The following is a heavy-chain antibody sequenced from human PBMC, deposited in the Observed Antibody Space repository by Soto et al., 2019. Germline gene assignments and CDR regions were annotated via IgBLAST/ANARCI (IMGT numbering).Heavy chain of an antibody. Sequence: SETLSLTCTVSGGSVSSGSYYWSWIRQPPGKGLEWIGYIYYSGSTNYNPSLKSRVTISVDTSKNQFSLKLSSVTAADTAVYYCAREADILTGYKKSNWFDPWGQGTLVTVSS. D-gene: IGHD3-9*01. J-gene: IGHJ5*02. CDR1: GGSVSSGSYY. CDR3: AREADILTGYKKSNWFDP. CDR2: IYYSGST. V-gene: IGHV4-61*01.